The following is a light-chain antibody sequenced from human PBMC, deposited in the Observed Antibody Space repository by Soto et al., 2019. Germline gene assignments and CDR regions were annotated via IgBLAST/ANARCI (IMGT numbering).Light chain of an antibody. J-gene: IGKJ1*01. CDR3: QKSYTTPPWT. CDR2: DAS. V-gene: IGKV1-39*01. Sequence: DMQMTQSPCSLSASVGDRVKMNCAESQSISSYLNWYQQKPGKAPKVLIYDASSLQSGVPSRFSGSGSGTDFTLTISSLQPEDFATYYCQKSYTTPPWTFGQGTKVDIK. CDR1: QSISSY.